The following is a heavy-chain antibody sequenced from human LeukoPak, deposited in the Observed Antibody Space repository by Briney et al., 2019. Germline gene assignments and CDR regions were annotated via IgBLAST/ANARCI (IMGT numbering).Heavy chain of an antibody. CDR3: ARDLRGLLWFGELPFDY. CDR1: GGTFSSYA. J-gene: IGHJ4*02. D-gene: IGHD3-10*01. V-gene: IGHV1-69*13. Sequence: ASVKVSCKASGGTFSSYAISWVRQAPGQGLEWMGGIIPIFGTANYAQKFQGRVTITADESTSTAYMELRSLRSDDTAVYYCARDLRGLLWFGELPFDYWGQGTLVTVSS. CDR2: IIPIFGTA.